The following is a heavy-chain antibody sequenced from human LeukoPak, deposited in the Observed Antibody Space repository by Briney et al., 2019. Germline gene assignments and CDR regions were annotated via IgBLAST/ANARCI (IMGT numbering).Heavy chain of an antibody. CDR3: AIERDSLIRGVLGAMDV. CDR2: IYDSGTT. V-gene: IGHV3-53*01. Sequence: PGGSLRLSCAPSEVSDTGNYMSWVRQAPGQGLGWVSLIYDSGTTHYADSVKGRFTISRDSSKNTVYLQMNYLRVEDTAVYYCAIERDSLIRGVLGAMDVWGKGTTVTVSS. CDR1: EVSDTGNY. D-gene: IGHD3-10*01. J-gene: IGHJ6*03.